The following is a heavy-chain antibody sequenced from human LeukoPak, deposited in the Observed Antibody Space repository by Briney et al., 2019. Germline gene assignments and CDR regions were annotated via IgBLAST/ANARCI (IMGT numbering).Heavy chain of an antibody. CDR2: ISSSSSYI. CDR1: GFTFSSYS. V-gene: IGHV3-21*01. D-gene: IGHD3-3*01. CDR3: ARASYYDFWSGYYLNFYYYYGMDV. Sequence: PGGSLRLSCAASGFTFSSYSMNWVHQAPGKGLDWVSSISSSSSYIYYAHSVKGRFTISRDNAKNPLYLQMNSPRAEDTAVYYCARASYYDFWSGYYLNFYYYYGMDVWGQGTTVTVSS. J-gene: IGHJ6*02.